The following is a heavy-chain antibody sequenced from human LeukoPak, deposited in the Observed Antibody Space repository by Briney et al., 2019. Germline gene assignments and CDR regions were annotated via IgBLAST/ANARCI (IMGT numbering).Heavy chain of an antibody. J-gene: IGHJ3*02. CDR2: ISSSSSYI. D-gene: IGHD3-10*01. CDR3: ARESGDDAFDI. CDR1: EFTFTTYS. V-gene: IGHV3-21*01. Sequence: GGSLRLSCAASEFTFTTYSMNWVRQAPGKGLEWVSSISSSSSYIYYADSVKGRFTISRDNAKNSLYLQMNSLRAEDTAVYYCARESGDDAFDIWGQGTMVTVSS.